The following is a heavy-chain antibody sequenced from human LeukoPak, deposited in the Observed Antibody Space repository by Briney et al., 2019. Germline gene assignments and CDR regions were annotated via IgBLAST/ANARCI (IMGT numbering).Heavy chain of an antibody. CDR1: GYTFTGYY. V-gene: IGHV1-69*05. CDR2: INPIFGTA. CDR3: AGSTYYYGSGSYGPRFDP. Sequence: GASVKVSCKASGYTFTGYYMHWVRQAPGQGLEWMGWINPIFGTANYAQKFQGRVTITTDESTSTAYMELSSLRSEDTAVYYCAGSTYYYGSGSYGPRFDPWGQGTLVTVSS. J-gene: IGHJ5*02. D-gene: IGHD3-10*01.